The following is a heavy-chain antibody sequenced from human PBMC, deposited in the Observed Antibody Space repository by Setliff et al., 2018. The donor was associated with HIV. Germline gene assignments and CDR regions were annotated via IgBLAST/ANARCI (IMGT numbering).Heavy chain of an antibody. D-gene: IGHD6-19*01. CDR3: ARKNSGWGVGLYYFDY. V-gene: IGHV4-39*02. J-gene: IGHJ4*02. CDR2: IYYSGSI. CDR1: GGSISSSSDY. Sequence: SETLSLTCSVSGGSISSSSDYWGWIRQPPGKGLEWIGSIYYSGSIYYNPSLKSRVTISVDTPNNHFSLRLSSATAADTALYYCARKNSGWGVGLYYFDYWGQGTLVTVSS.